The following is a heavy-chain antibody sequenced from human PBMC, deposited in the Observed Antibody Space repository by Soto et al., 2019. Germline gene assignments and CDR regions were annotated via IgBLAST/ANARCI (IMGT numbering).Heavy chain of an antibody. J-gene: IGHJ4*02. D-gene: IGHD6-19*01. V-gene: IGHV3-30-3*01. CDR1: GFTFSSYA. CDR2: ISYDGSNK. CDR3: ASGQWRRSSGWFFDY. Sequence: QVQLVESGGGVVQPGRSLRLSCAASGFTFSSYAMHWVRQAPGKGLEWVAVISYDGSNKYYADSVKGRFTISRDNSKNPLYLQMNSLGAEDTAVYYCASGQWRRSSGWFFDYWGQGPLVTVSS.